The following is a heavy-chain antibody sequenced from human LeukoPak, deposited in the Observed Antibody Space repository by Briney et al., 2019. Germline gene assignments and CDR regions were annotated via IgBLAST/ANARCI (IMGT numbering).Heavy chain of an antibody. CDR3: ATDSTGYGGNNWFDP. CDR2: FDPEDGET. Sequence: ASVKVSCKVSGYTLTELSMHWVRQAPGKGLEWMRGFDPEDGETIYAQKFQGRVTMTEDTSTDTAYMELSSLRSEDTAVYYCATDSTGYGGNNWFDPWGQGTLVTVSS. V-gene: IGHV1-24*01. J-gene: IGHJ5*02. D-gene: IGHD4-23*01. CDR1: GYTLTELS.